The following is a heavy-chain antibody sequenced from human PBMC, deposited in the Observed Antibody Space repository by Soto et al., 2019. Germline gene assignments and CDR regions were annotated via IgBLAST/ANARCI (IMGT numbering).Heavy chain of an antibody. V-gene: IGHV6-1*01. Sequence: QTLSLTCAISGDSVSSNRAVWNWIRRSPSGGLEWLGRTYYRAKWYTDYAESVRSRITINPDTSKNQFSLQLNSVTPEDTAVYYCAGVFGTIYYYGLDVWGHGTTVTVSS. CDR1: GDSVSSNRAV. CDR3: AGVFGTIYYYGLDV. J-gene: IGHJ6*02. CDR2: TYYRAKWYT. D-gene: IGHD1-7*01.